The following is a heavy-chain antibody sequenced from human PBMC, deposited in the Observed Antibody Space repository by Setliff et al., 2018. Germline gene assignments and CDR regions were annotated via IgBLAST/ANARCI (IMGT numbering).Heavy chain of an antibody. V-gene: IGHV5-51*01. CDR3: ARAMTEDYGSGCYYLYYYYYGMDV. D-gene: IGHD3-10*01. CDR2: IYPGDPDT. Sequence: PGASLKISCKGSGYSFTSYWIGWVRQMHGKGLEWMGIIYPGDPDTRYSPYFQGQVTISAAKSISTAYLQWSSLKASDTAMYYCARAMTEDYGSGCYYLYYYYYGMDVWAKGPRSPSP. CDR1: GYSFTSYW. J-gene: IGHJ6*02.